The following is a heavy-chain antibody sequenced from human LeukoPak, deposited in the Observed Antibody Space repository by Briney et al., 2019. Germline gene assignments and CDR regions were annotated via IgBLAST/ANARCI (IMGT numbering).Heavy chain of an antibody. CDR2: FDPEDGET. CDR1: GYTLTELS. CDR3: ATDSRIAVAGPSYYYMDV. J-gene: IGHJ6*03. V-gene: IGHV1-24*01. Sequence: ASVKVSCKVSGYTLTELSMHWVRQAPGKGLEWMGGFDPEDGETIYAQKFQGRVTMTEDTSTDTAYMELSSLRSEDTAVYYCATDSRIAVAGPSYYYMDVWGKGTTVTVSS. D-gene: IGHD6-19*01.